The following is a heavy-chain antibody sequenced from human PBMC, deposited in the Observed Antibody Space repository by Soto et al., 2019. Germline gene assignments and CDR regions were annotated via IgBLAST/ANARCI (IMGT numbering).Heavy chain of an antibody. CDR2: INAGNGNT. CDR3: ARDHEAYSSSWYVCFDP. Sequence: ASVKVSCKASGYTFTSYAMHWVRQAPGQRLEWMGWINAGNGNTKYSQKFQGRVTITRDTSASTAYMELSSLRSEDTAVYYCARDHEAYSSSWYVCFDPSGQVTLVTVSS. CDR1: GYTFTSYA. V-gene: IGHV1-3*01. J-gene: IGHJ5*02. D-gene: IGHD6-13*01.